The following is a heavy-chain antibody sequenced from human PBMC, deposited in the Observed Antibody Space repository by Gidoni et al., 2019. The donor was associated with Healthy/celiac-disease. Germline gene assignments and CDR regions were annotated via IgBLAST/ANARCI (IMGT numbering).Heavy chain of an antibody. Sequence: QVQLVQSGAEVKKPGASVKVSCKASGYTFTGYYMHWVRQAPGQGLEWMGWINPNSGGTNYAQKFQGRVTMTRDTSISTAYMELSRLRSDDTAVYYCAREFTTMVRGAKTLWPYWGQGTLVTVSS. J-gene: IGHJ4*02. CDR1: GYTFTGYY. V-gene: IGHV1-2*02. D-gene: IGHD3-10*01. CDR2: INPNSGGT. CDR3: AREFTTMVRGAKTLWPY.